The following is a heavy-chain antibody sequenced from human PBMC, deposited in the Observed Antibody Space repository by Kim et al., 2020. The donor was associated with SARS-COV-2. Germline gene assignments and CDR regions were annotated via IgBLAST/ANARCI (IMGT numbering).Heavy chain of an antibody. V-gene: IGHV1-18*01. D-gene: IGHD2-2*02. Sequence: ASVKVSCKASGYTFTSYGISWVRQAPGQGLEWMGWISAYNGNTNYAQKLQGRVTMTTDTSTSTAYMELRSLRSDDTAVYYCARRILKDIVVVPAAIAQFAPYGMDVWGQGTTVSVSS. CDR3: ARRILKDIVVVPAAIAQFAPYGMDV. J-gene: IGHJ6*02. CDR1: GYTFTSYG. CDR2: ISAYNGNT.